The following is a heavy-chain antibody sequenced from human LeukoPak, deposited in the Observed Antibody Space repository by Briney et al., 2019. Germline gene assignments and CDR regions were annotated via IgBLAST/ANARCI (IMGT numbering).Heavy chain of an antibody. Sequence: GASVKVSCKASGYTFTGYYMHWVRQAPGQGLEWMGWINPNSGGTNYAQKFQGWVTMTRDTSISTAYMELSRLRSDDTAVYYCARLGTGGSGSYYHFDYWGQGTLVTVSS. V-gene: IGHV1-2*04. CDR3: ARLGTGGSGSYYHFDY. D-gene: IGHD3-10*01. J-gene: IGHJ4*02. CDR2: INPNSGGT. CDR1: GYTFTGYY.